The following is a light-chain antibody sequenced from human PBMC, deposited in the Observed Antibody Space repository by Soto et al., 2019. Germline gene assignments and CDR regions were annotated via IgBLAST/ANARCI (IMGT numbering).Light chain of an antibody. J-gene: IGLJ1*01. CDR2: GNS. CDR1: SSNIGAGYD. CDR3: QSYDSSLSGYV. Sequence: QSVLTQPPSVSGAPGPRVTISCTGSSSNIGAGYDVHWYQQLPGTAPKLLIYGNSNRPSGGPDRFSGSKSGTSASLAITGLQAEYEADYYCQSYDSSLSGYVFGTGTKLTVL. V-gene: IGLV1-40*01.